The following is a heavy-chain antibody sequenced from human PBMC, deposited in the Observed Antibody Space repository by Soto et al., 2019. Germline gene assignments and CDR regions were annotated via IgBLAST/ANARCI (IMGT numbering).Heavy chain of an antibody. CDR1: GFTFSSYA. Sequence: QVQLVESGGGVVQPGRSLRLSCAASGFTFSSYAMHWVRQAPGKGLEWVAVISYDGSNKYYADSVKGRFTISRDNAKNTLYLQMNSLRAEDTAVYYCAGDGAVAGSPDYWGQGTLVTVSS. V-gene: IGHV3-30-3*01. CDR2: ISYDGSNK. D-gene: IGHD6-19*01. CDR3: AGDGAVAGSPDY. J-gene: IGHJ4*02.